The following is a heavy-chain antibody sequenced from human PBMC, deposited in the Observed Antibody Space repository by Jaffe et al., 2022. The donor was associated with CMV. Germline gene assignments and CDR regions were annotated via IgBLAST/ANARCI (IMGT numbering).Heavy chain of an antibody. J-gene: IGHJ6*03. V-gene: IGHV4-39*01. CDR1: GGSISSSSYY. D-gene: IGHD6-19*01. Sequence: QLQLQESGPGLVKPSETLSLTCTVSGGSISSSSYYWGWIRQPPGKGLEWIGSIYYSGSTYYNPSLKSRVTISVDTSKNQFSLKLSSVTAADTAVYYCARHEGGGSGWFLYYYYMDVWGKGTTVTVSS. CDR2: IYYSGST. CDR3: ARHEGGGSGWFLYYYYMDV.